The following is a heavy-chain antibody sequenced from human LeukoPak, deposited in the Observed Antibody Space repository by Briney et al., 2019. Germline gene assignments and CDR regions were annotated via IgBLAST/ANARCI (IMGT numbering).Heavy chain of an antibody. CDR1: GFTFSSYA. Sequence: GGSLRLSCAASGFTFSSYAMTWVRQAPGKGLEWVSVISGSGTNTDYADSVKGRFTISRDNSKNTLYLQMNGLRAEDTAVYYCAKRDGESWFGELLSIDYWGQGTLVTVSS. D-gene: IGHD3-10*01. V-gene: IGHV3-23*01. CDR3: AKRDGESWFGELLSIDY. CDR2: ISGSGTNT. J-gene: IGHJ4*02.